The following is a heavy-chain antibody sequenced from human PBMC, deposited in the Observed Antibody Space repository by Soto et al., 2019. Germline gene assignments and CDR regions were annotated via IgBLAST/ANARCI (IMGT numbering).Heavy chain of an antibody. J-gene: IGHJ4*02. CDR3: ARGHIVVVPAATYYFDC. V-gene: IGHV4-34*01. CDR1: GGSFSGYY. D-gene: IGHD2-2*01. CDR2: INHSGST. Sequence: SETLSLTCAVYGGSFSGYYWSWIRQPPGKGLEWIGEINHSGSTNYNPSLKSRVTISVDTSKNQFSLKLSSVTAADTAVYYCARGHIVVVPAATYYFDCWGQGTLVTVSS.